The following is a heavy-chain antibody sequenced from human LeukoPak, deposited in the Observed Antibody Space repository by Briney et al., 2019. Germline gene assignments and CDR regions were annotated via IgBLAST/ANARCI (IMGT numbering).Heavy chain of an antibody. Sequence: GGSLRLSCAVSGITLSNYGMSWVRQAPGKGLEWVAGISDSGGRTNYADSVKGRFTISRDNPKNTPYRQMNSLRAEDTAVYFCAKRGVVIRVILVGFHKEAYYFDSWGQGALVTVSS. J-gene: IGHJ4*02. CDR1: GITLSNYG. CDR3: AKRGVVIRVILVGFHKEAYYFDS. D-gene: IGHD3-22*01. CDR2: ISDSGGRT. V-gene: IGHV3-23*01.